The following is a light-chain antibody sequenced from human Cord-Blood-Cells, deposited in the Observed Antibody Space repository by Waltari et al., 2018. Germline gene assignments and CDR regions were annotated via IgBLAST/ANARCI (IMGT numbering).Light chain of an antibody. CDR2: EGS. Sequence: QSALTQPPSASGSPGQSVTISCTGTSSDVGGYNYVPWYQQHPGKAPKLMIYEGSKRPSGVPDRFAGSNSGNTASLTVSVLQAEDEADYYCSSYAGSNNLVFGGVTKLTVL. V-gene: IGLV2-8*01. CDR3: SSYAGSNNLV. J-gene: IGLJ2*01. CDR1: SSDVGGYNY.